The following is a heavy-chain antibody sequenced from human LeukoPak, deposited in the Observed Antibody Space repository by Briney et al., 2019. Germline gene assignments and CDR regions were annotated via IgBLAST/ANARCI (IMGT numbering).Heavy chain of an antibody. Sequence: GGSLRLSCAASGFTFSSYAMGWVRQAPGKGLEWVSGISGSGGSTYYPDSVKGRFTISRDNSKNTLYLQMNSLRAEDTAVYYCAKWVSFDWFPIDYWGQGTLASVSS. V-gene: IGHV3-23*01. CDR2: ISGSGGST. CDR1: GFTFSSYA. J-gene: IGHJ4*02. CDR3: AKWVSFDWFPIDY. D-gene: IGHD3-9*01.